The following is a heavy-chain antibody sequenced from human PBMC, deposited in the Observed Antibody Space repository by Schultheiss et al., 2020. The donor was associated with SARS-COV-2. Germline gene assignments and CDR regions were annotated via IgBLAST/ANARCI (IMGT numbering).Heavy chain of an antibody. J-gene: IGHJ6*02. V-gene: IGHV3-66*01. D-gene: IGHD1-26*01. CDR3: ARDPRVGATPYVFDYGMDV. Sequence: GGSLRLSCAASGFTVSSNYMIWVRQAPGKGLEWVSVIYSGGSTYYADSVKGRFTISRDNSKNTLYLQMNSLRAEDTAVYYCARDPRVGATPYVFDYGMDVWGQGTTVTVSS. CDR2: IYSGGST. CDR1: GFTVSSNY.